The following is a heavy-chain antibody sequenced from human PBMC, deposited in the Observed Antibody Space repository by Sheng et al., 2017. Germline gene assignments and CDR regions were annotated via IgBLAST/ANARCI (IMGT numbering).Heavy chain of an antibody. CDR2: IRYDGSNK. CDR1: GFTFSSYG. Sequence: QVQLVESGGGVVQPGGSLRLSCAASGFTFSSYGMHWVRQAPGKGLEWVAFIRYDGSNKYYADSVKGRFTISRDNSKNTLYLQMNSLRAEDTAVYYCAKESVGWFDPWGQGNPGSPSPQ. V-gene: IGHV3-30*02. J-gene: IGHJ5*02. CDR3: AKESVGWFDP.